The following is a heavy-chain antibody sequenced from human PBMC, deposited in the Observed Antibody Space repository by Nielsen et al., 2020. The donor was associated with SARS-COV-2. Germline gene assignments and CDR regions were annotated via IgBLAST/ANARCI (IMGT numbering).Heavy chain of an antibody. J-gene: IGHJ6*02. CDR3: ARDTVLEAYSYYGMNV. Sequence: GGSLRLSCAASGFTFSSYEMNWVRQAPGKGLEWVSYISSGGTTIYYADSVKGRFTTSRDNAKNSLYLQMNSLRAADTAVYYCARDTVLEAYSYYGMNVWGQGTTVTVSS. D-gene: IGHD2-8*02. V-gene: IGHV3-48*03. CDR2: ISSGGTTI. CDR1: GFTFSSYE.